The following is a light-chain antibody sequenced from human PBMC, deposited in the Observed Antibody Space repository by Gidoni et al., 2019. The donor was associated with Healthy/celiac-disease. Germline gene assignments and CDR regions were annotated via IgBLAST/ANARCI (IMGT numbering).Light chain of an antibody. J-gene: IGKJ2*01. CDR3: QQSYSTPYT. V-gene: IGKV1-39*01. CDR2: AAS. Sequence: DIQMTQSPASLSASVGDRDTITCRASQSISSYLNWYQQKPGKDPKLLIYAASSLQSGVPSRFSGSGSGTDFTLTISSLQPEDFATYYCQQSYSTPYTFGQGTKLEIK. CDR1: QSISSY.